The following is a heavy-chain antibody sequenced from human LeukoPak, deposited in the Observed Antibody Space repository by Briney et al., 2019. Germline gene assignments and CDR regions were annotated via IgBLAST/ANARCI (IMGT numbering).Heavy chain of an antibody. Sequence: GSLRLSCEGSAFIFSGHWMNWVRQTPGKGLEWIGYIYHSGSTYYNPSLKSRVTISVDRSKNQFSLKLSSVTAADTAVYYCARNLATRGYGMDVWGQGATVTVSS. J-gene: IGHJ6*02. CDR3: ARNLATRGYGMDV. CDR2: IYHSGST. D-gene: IGHD5-12*01. CDR1: AFIFSGHW. V-gene: IGHV4-4*02.